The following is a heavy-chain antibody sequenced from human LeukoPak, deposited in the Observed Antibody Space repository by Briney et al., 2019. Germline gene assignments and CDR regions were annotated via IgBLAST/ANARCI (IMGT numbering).Heavy chain of an antibody. CDR1: GFTFSDYY. CDR2: ISSSGDTI. D-gene: IGHD3-16*01. CDR3: ARVTLGTYYFDY. J-gene: IGHJ4*02. Sequence: GGSLRLSCAASGFTFSDYYMRWLRQAPGKGLEWVSYISSSGDTIYYADSVKGRFTISRDNAKNSLYLQMNSLRAEDTAVYYCARVTLGTYYFDYWGQGTPVTVSS. V-gene: IGHV3-11*04.